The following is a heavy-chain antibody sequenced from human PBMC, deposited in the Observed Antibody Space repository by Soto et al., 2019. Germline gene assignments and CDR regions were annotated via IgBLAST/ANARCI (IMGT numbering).Heavy chain of an antibody. Sequence: QVQLQQWGAGLLKPSETLSLTCAVYGGSFSPYFWSWIRQPPGMGLEWIGEINHSGSTNYNPSLTRRVTLSVDTSKNQVSLKLDTVTAADTAVYYCAKLASGWQYYYFDFWGRGTPVTVSS. CDR2: INHSGST. CDR1: GGSFSPYF. CDR3: AKLASGWQYYYFDF. D-gene: IGHD6-19*01. J-gene: IGHJ2*01. V-gene: IGHV4-34*01.